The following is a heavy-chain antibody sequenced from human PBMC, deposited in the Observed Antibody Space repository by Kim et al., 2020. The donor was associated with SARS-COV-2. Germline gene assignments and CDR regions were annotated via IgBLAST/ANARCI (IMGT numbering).Heavy chain of an antibody. CDR1: GFTFSSYG. CDR2: IWYDGSNK. Sequence: GGSLRLSCAASGFTFSSYGMHWVRQAPGKGLEWVAVIWYDGSNKYYADSVKGRFTISRDNSKNTLYLQMNSLRAEDTAVYYCARVPNEDLQLWFSFFPDYWGQGTLVTVSS. CDR3: ARVPNEDLQLWFSFFPDY. V-gene: IGHV3-33*01. D-gene: IGHD5-18*01. J-gene: IGHJ4*02.